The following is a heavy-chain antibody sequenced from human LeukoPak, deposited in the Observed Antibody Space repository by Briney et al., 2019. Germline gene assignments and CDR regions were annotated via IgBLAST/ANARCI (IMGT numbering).Heavy chain of an antibody. D-gene: IGHD2-15*01. J-gene: IGHJ5*02. CDR3: AKDMGIDP. V-gene: IGHV3-66*01. Sequence: GGSLRLSCAAAGFSVTNNYMNWVRQAPGKGLEWVSVIYTSGTTKSADSVKGRFTISRDNSKNTLFLQMNSLRVEDTAVYYCAKDMGIDPWGQGTLVTVFS. CDR1: GFSVTNNY. CDR2: IYTSGTT.